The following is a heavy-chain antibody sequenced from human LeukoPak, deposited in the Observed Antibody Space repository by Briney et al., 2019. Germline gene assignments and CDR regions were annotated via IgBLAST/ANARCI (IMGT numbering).Heavy chain of an antibody. CDR1: GYTFTSYY. CDR2: INPSGGST. V-gene: IGHV1-46*01. D-gene: IGHD3-10*01. J-gene: IGHJ4*02. CDR3: ARDQRYQGGSGSYNYAYYFDY. Sequence: ASVKVSCKASGYTFTSYYMHWVRQAPGQGLEWMGIINPSGGSTSYAQKFQGRVTMTRDTSTSTVYMELSSLRSEDTAVYYCARDQRYQGGSGSYNYAYYFDYWGQGTLVTVSS.